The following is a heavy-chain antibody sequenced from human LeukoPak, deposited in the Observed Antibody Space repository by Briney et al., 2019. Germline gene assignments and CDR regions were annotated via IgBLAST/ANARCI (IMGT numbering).Heavy chain of an antibody. CDR3: ARPMVGRTNFYYGFDV. CDR1: GFTFSRYA. V-gene: IGHV3-23*01. Sequence: GGSLRLSCEASGFTFSRYAMSWVRQAPGKGLEWVPGIDGSGGRGEKTYYADPVKGRFTISRDNAKNSLYLQMNSLRAEDTAVYYCARPMVGRTNFYYGFDVWGHGTTVTVSS. CDR2: IDGSGGRGEKT. J-gene: IGHJ6*02. D-gene: IGHD4/OR15-4a*01.